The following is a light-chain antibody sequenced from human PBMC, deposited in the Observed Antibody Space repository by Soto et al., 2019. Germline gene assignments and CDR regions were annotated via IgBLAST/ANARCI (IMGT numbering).Light chain of an antibody. J-gene: IGKJ1*01. CDR1: QTGSNSY. V-gene: IGKV3-20*01. CDR2: GVY. CDR3: QHYGYSQWT. Sequence: IVLTQSPGTLSLSPGERATPSCRASQTGSNSYLAWYRHKSGQAPRLLIYGVYTRASGIPDRFSGSGSGTEFTLTITRLEPEDSAVYFCQHYGYSQWTFGQGTKV.